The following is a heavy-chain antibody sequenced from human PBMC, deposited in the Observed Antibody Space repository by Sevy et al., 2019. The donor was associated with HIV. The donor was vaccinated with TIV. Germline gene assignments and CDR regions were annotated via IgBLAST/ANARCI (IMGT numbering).Heavy chain of an antibody. V-gene: IGHV3-74*01. CDR3: ARRDSSGWYSDDAFDI. CDR1: GFTFSSYW. J-gene: IGHJ3*02. D-gene: IGHD6-19*01. CDR2: INSDGSST. Sequence: GGSLRLSCAASGFTFSSYWMHWVRQAPGKGLVWVSRINSDGSSTSYANSVKGRFTISRDNAKNTLYLQMNSLRAEDTAVYYCARRDSSGWYSDDAFDIWGQGTMVTVPS.